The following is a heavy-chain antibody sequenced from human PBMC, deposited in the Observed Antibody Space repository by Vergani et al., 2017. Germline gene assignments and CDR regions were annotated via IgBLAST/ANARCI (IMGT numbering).Heavy chain of an antibody. CDR1: GFTFNHYA. Sequence: EVQLVESGGGVVQPGGSLRLSCAASGFTFNHYAMNWVRQAPGKGLEWVSGISGSGGSTYYAGSVKGRFTISRDSSKNTLYLQMNSLSAGDTAVYYCAKANPRNSGYDYLYYYHAMDVWGQGTTVNVSS. J-gene: IGHJ6*02. CDR3: AKANPRNSGYDYLYYYHAMDV. D-gene: IGHD5-12*01. CDR2: ISGSGGST. V-gene: IGHV3-23*04.